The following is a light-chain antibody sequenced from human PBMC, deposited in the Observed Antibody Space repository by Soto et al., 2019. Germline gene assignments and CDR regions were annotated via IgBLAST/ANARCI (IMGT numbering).Light chain of an antibody. CDR2: AAS. CDR1: QDISSG. J-gene: IGKJ4*01. CDR3: QQSNRFPLT. Sequence: DIQMTQSPSSVSAYVGDRVSMTCRASQDISSGLAWYRQKPGKAPQLLISAASSLQSGVPSRFSGSGSGTDFTLTINSLQPDDFATYYCQQSNRFPLTFGGGTKVEIK. V-gene: IGKV1-12*01.